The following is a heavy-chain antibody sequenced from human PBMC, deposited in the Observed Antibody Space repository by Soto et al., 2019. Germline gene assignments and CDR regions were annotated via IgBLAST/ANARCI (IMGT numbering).Heavy chain of an antibody. J-gene: IGHJ3*02. CDR2: IYPGNSET. CDR3: ARHRSQWLSVGEHEGFDI. D-gene: IGHD6-19*01. V-gene: IGHV5-51*01. Sequence: PGESLKISCQASGYSFVTYWIGWVRHMPGKGLEWMGIIYPGNSETKYSPPFQGQVTFSVDKSNSTAYLQWSTLKASDTATYYCARHRSQWLSVGEHEGFDIWGLGTRVTVSS. CDR1: GYSFVTYW.